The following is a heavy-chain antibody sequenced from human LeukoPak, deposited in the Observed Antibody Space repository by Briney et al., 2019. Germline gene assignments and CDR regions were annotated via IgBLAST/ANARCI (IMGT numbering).Heavy chain of an antibody. D-gene: IGHD6-6*01. Sequence: ASVKVSCKASGYTFTSYGISWVRQAPGQGLEWMGWISAYNGNTNYAQKLQGRVTMTTDTSTSTAYMELRSLRSEDTAVYYCARAYIAARPPYYYYMDVWGKGTTVTVSS. CDR2: ISAYNGNT. CDR3: ARAYIAARPPYYYYMDV. J-gene: IGHJ6*03. V-gene: IGHV1-18*01. CDR1: GYTFTSYG.